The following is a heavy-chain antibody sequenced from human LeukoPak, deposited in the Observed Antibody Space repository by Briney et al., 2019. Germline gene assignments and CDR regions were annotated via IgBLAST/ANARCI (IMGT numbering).Heavy chain of an antibody. J-gene: IGHJ4*02. V-gene: IGHV1-18*01. D-gene: IGHD3-9*01. CDR1: GYTFTSYG. CDR2: INAYNGNT. Sequence: ASVKVSCKASGYTFTSYGISWVQQAPGQGLEWMGWINAYNGNTNYAQKLQGRVTMTTDTSTSTAYMELRSLRSDDTAVYYCARVYYDILTGYPYPGYWGQGTLVTVSS. CDR3: ARVYYDILTGYPYPGY.